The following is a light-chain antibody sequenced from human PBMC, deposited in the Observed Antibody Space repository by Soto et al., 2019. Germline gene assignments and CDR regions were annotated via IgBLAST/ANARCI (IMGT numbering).Light chain of an antibody. Sequence: SYELTQPPSVSVAPGQTARITCGGDNSGSKSVHWYQQKPGQAPVLVVYDGGDRPSGIPARFSGSNSGNTATLTISRVEAGDEADYYCQVWDRTSDHSYVFGTGTKVTVL. V-gene: IGLV3-21*02. CDR1: NSGSKS. CDR3: QVWDRTSDHSYV. J-gene: IGLJ1*01. CDR2: DGG.